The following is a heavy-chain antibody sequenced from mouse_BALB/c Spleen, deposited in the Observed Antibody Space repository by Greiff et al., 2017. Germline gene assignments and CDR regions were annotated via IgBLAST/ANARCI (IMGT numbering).Heavy chain of an antibody. CDR1: GFSFTSYG. V-gene: IGHV2-9*02. D-gene: IGHD2-1*01. J-gene: IGHJ2*01. CDR2: ICAGGST. Sequence: VQLLESGPGLVAPSQTLSLTCTASGFSFTSYGVHWVRQPPGKGLEWLGVICAGGSTNYNSALMSRLIISKDNSKSQDFLKMNSLQTDDTAMYYCARENYGNLYYFDYWGQGTTLTVSA. CDR3: ARENYGNLYYFDY.